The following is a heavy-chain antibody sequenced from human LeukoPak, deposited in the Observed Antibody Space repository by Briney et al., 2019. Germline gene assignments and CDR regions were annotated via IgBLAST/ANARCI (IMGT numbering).Heavy chain of an antibody. CDR2: IKPDGSGK. J-gene: IGHJ4*02. CDR1: GLTFSSYW. D-gene: IGHD6-13*01. CDR3: ARCAVAAAGDY. V-gene: IGHV3-7*01. Sequence: PGGSLRLSCAASGLTFSSYWMSWVRQAPGKGPEGVANIKPDGSGKYYVDSVKGRFTISRDNAENSLFLHMNSLRAEDTAVYYCARCAVAAAGDYWGRGTLVTVSS.